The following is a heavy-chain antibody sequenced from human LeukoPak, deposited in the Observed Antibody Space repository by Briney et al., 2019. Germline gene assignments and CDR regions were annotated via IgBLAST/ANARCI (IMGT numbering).Heavy chain of an antibody. CDR3: ARGGGFYGSGTTHFDY. Sequence: SETLSLTCAVSGGSITSGAYAWSWIRQPPRKGLEWIGYIYRSGSTSYKPSLKSRLSITIDKSKNQFSLNLRSVTAADTAFYYCARGGGFYGSGTTHFDYWGQGTLATVSS. D-gene: IGHD3-10*01. V-gene: IGHV4-30-2*01. CDR1: GGSITSGAYA. CDR2: IYRSGST. J-gene: IGHJ4*02.